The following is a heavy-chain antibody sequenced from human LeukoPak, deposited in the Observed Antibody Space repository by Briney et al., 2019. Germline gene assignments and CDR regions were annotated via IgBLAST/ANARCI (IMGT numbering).Heavy chain of an antibody. D-gene: IGHD3-22*01. V-gene: IGHV4-59*01. CDR3: ARELDYYDSSGYAFDI. Sequence: SETLSLTCAVYGGSFSGYYWSWIRQPPGKGLEWIGYTYYSGSTNYNPSLKSRVTISVDTSKNQFSLKLSSVTAADTAVYYCARELDYYDSSGYAFDIWGQGTMVTVSS. CDR2: TYYSGST. J-gene: IGHJ3*02. CDR1: GGSFSGYY.